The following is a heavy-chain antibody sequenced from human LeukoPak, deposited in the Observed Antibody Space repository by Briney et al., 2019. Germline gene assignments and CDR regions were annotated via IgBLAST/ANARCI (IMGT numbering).Heavy chain of an antibody. V-gene: IGHV5-51*01. CDR2: IYPGDSDS. Sequence: GESLKISCKGSGXSFTTYWIGWVRQMPGKGLEWMGIIYPGDSDSRYSPSFQGQVTISADKSISTAYLQWSTLKASDTAIYYCARQGGVVGEDCYYSGMDVWGQGTTVTVSS. CDR1: GXSFTTYW. J-gene: IGHJ6*02. CDR3: ARQGGVVGEDCYYSGMDV. D-gene: IGHD1-26*01.